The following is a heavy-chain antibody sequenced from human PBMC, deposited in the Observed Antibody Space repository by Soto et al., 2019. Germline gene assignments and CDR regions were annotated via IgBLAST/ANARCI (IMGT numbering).Heavy chain of an antibody. V-gene: IGHV3-23*01. Sequence: TGGSLRLSCAASEFTFSTYAMSWVRQAPGKGLEWVSAISGSGGNTYYADSVKGRFTISRDNAKNTLYLQMNSLRAEDTAIYYCAKLSYTTCYNVLDYWGQGTRVTVSS. J-gene: IGHJ4*02. D-gene: IGHD2-2*02. CDR1: EFTFSTYA. CDR3: AKLSYTTCYNVLDY. CDR2: ISGSGGNT.